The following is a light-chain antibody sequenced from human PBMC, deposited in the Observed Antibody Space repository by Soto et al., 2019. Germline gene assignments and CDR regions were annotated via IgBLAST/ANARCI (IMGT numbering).Light chain of an antibody. J-gene: IGKJ1*01. V-gene: IGKV4-1*01. CDR1: RNLLYSSNNKNY. CDR2: WAS. CDR3: QQYNNWPPWT. Sequence: DIVMTQSPDSLAVSLGERATINCKSSRNLLYSSNNKNYFAWYQQKPGQPPKLLIYWASTRESGVPDRFSGSGSGTDFTLTISSLQAEDVAVYYCQQYNNWPPWTFGQGTKVEIK.